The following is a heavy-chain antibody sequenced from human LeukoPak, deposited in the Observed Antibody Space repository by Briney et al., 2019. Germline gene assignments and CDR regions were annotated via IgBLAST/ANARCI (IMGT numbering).Heavy chain of an antibody. D-gene: IGHD7-27*01. J-gene: IGHJ4*02. CDR1: GGSFSGYY. V-gene: IGHV4-34*01. CDR3: ARERNGEDY. Sequence: SETLSLTCAVYGGSFSGYYWSWIRQPPGKGLEWIGEINHSGSNKYNPSLKSRVTISVDTSKNQFSLKLSSVTAADTAVYYCARERNGEDYWGQGTMVTVSS. CDR2: INHSGSN.